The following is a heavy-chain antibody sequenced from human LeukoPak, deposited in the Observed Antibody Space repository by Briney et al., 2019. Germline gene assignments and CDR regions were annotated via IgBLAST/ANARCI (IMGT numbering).Heavy chain of an antibody. V-gene: IGHV1-69*05. D-gene: IGHD3-10*01. CDR2: IIPIFGTA. J-gene: IGHJ4*02. CDR1: GGTFSSYA. CDR3: ATDNPPLLGSGSYH. Sequence: SVKVSCKASGGTFSSYAISWVRQAPGQGLEWMGGIIPIFGTANYAQKFQGRVTITTDESTSTAYMELSSLRSEDTAVYYCATDNPPLLGSGSYHWGQGTLVTVSS.